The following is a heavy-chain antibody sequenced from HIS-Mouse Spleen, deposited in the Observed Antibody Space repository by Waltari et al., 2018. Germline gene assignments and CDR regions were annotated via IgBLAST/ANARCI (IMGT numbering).Heavy chain of an antibody. CDR2: FYYRGST. CDR3: AREIPYSSSWYDWYFDL. Sequence: QLQLQESGPGLVKPSETLSLTCTVSGGSISSSSYYWGWIRQPPGKGLEWIGSFYYRGSTSSTPSLKRRVTISVDTSKNQFSLKLSAVTAADTAVYYCAREIPYSSSWYDWYFDLWGRGTLVTVSS. CDR1: GGSISSSSYY. V-gene: IGHV4-39*07. J-gene: IGHJ2*01. D-gene: IGHD6-13*01.